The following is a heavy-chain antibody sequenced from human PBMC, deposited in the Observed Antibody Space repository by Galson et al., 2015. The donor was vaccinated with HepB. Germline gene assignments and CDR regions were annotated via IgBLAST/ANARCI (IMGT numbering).Heavy chain of an antibody. CDR1: GYTLTELS. J-gene: IGHJ6*02. D-gene: IGHD3-10*01. Sequence: SVKVSCKVSGYTLTELSMHWVRQAPGKGLEWMGGFDPEDGETIYAQKFQGRVTMTEDTSTDTAYMELSSLRSEDTAVYYCATDGHGSGRPGPRGRYYYGMDVWGQGTTVTVSS. CDR2: FDPEDGET. V-gene: IGHV1-24*01. CDR3: ATDGHGSGRPGPRGRYYYGMDV.